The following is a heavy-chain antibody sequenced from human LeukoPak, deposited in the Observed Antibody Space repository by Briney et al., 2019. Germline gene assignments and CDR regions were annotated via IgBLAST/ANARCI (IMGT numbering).Heavy chain of an antibody. J-gene: IGHJ4*02. D-gene: IGHD3-22*01. CDR1: GITFSNYG. Sequence: PGGSLRLSCEASGITFSNYGMTWVRQAPGKGLEWVAGISGSGGSTNYADSMKGRFTISRDNPKNTLYLQMNSLRAEDTAVYFCAKRGVVIRVILVGFHKEAYYFDSWGQGALVTVSS. CDR3: AKRGVVIRVILVGFHKEAYYFDS. CDR2: ISGSGGST. V-gene: IGHV3-23*01.